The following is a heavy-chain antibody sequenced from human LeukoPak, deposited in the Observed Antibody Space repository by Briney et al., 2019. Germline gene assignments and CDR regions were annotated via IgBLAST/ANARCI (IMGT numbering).Heavy chain of an antibody. CDR3: AKEVWEGSGWTPSFDY. CDR1: GFTFSNSA. D-gene: IGHD6-19*01. V-gene: IGHV3-23*01. J-gene: IGHJ4*02. CDR2: ISGSGGST. Sequence: PGGSLRLSCAASGFTFSNSAMSWVRQAPGKGLEWVSAISGSGGSTYYADSVKGRFTISRDNSKNTLYLQMNSLRAEDTAVYYCAKEVWEGSGWTPSFDYWGQGTLVTVSS.